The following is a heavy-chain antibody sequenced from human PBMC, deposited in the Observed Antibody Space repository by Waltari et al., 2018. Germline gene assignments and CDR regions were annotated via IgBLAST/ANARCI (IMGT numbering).Heavy chain of an antibody. CDR3: AKDGDYGDYLPDY. Sequence: QVQRVESGGGVVQPGGSLRLSCAESGFTFSTYGMHWVRQAPGKGLEWVAFIRYDGSNKYYADSVKGRFTISRDNSKNTLYLQMNSLRAEDTAVYYCAKDGDYGDYLPDYWGQGTLVTVSS. V-gene: IGHV3-30*02. J-gene: IGHJ4*02. CDR1: GFTFSTYG. CDR2: IRYDGSNK. D-gene: IGHD4-17*01.